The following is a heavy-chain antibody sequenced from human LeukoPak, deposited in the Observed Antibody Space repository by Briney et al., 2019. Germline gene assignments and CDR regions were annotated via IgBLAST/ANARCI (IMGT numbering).Heavy chain of an antibody. CDR1: GYTFTSYG. CDR2: ISAYNGNT. D-gene: IGHD3-9*01. Sequence: EASVKVSCKASGYTFTSYGISWVRQSPGQGLELMGWISAYNGNTNYAQKLQGRVTMTTDTSTSTAYMELRSLRSDDTAVYYCVFFGKQKTAYDILTGYYDEDWFDPWGQGTLVTVSS. J-gene: IGHJ5*02. CDR3: VFFGKQKTAYDILTGYYDEDWFDP. V-gene: IGHV1-18*01.